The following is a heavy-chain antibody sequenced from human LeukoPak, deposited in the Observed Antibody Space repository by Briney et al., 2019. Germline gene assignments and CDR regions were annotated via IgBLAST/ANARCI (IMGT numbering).Heavy chain of an antibody. CDR3: ARGLWFGESSFYFDY. J-gene: IGHJ4*02. D-gene: IGHD3-10*01. V-gene: IGHV4-34*01. Sequence: SETLSLTCAVYGGSFSGYYWSWIRQPPGKGLEWIGEINHSGSTNYNPSLESRVTISVDTSKNQFSLKLSSVTAADTAVYYCARGLWFGESSFYFDYWGQGTLVTVSS. CDR2: INHSGST. CDR1: GGSFSGYY.